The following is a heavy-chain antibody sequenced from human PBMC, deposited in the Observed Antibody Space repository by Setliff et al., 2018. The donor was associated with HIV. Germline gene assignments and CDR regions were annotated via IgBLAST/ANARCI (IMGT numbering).Heavy chain of an antibody. CDR2: IIPIFDTA. J-gene: IGHJ6*03. Sequence: ASVKVSCKASGGTFSSYAISWVRQAPGQGLEWMGGIIPIFDTANYAPKFQGRVTITADESTSTAFMELSSLRSEDTAVYYCARDHGGTMVRGLIRYYYYYYMDVWGQGTTVTVSS. D-gene: IGHD3-10*01. CDR1: GGTFSSYA. CDR3: ARDHGGTMVRGLIRYYYYYYMDV. V-gene: IGHV1-69*13.